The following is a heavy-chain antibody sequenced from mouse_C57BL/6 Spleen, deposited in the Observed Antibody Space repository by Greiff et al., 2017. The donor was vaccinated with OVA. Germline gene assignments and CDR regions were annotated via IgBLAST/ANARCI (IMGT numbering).Heavy chain of an antibody. Sequence: VQLVESGAELARPGASVKLSCKASGYTFTSYGISWVKQRTGQGLEWIGEIYPRSGNTYYNEKFKGKATLTADKSSSTAYMELRSLTSEDSAVYFCAREGDGYSLDYWGQGTTLTVSS. D-gene: IGHD2-3*01. J-gene: IGHJ2*01. V-gene: IGHV1-81*01. CDR3: AREGDGYSLDY. CDR1: GYTFTSYG. CDR2: IYPRSGNT.